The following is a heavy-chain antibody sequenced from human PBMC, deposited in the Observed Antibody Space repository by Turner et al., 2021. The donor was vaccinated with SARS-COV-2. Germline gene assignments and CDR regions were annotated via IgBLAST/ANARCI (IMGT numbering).Heavy chain of an antibody. V-gene: IGHV3-30*18. J-gene: IGHJ4*02. D-gene: IGHD3-9*01. Sequence: CAASGFTFSRYGMNWVRQAPGKGLEWVVVISYDGSNKYYADYVKGRFTISRDNSKNTLYLQMNSLRAEDTAVYYCAKGSYYDILTGYYGLDYWGQGTLVTVSS. CDR3: AKGSYYDILTGYYGLDY. CDR1: GFTFSRYG. CDR2: ISYDGSNK.